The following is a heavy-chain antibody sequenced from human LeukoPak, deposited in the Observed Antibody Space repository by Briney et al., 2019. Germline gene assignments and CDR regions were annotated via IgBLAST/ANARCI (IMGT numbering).Heavy chain of an antibody. CDR3: ARDFRLRSKPYYYYGMDV. D-gene: IGHD4-17*01. Sequence: SETLSLTCTASGGSISSYYWSWIRQPPGKGLEWIGYIYYSGSTNYNPSLKSRVTISVDTSKNQFSLKLSSVTAADTAVYYCARDFRLRSKPYYYYGMDVWGQGTTVTVSS. CDR2: IYYSGST. V-gene: IGHV4-59*01. J-gene: IGHJ6*02. CDR1: GGSISSYY.